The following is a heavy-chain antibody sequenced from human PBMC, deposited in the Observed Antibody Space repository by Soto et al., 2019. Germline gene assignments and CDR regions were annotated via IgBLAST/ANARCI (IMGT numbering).Heavy chain of an antibody. Sequence: ASVKVSCKASGYTFTSYGISWLRQAPGQGLEWMGWISAYNGNTNYAQKLQGRVTMTTDTSTSTAYIELRSLRSDDTAVYYCARSSVVRYFDWQRPRDWFDPWG. V-gene: IGHV1-18*01. J-gene: IGHJ5*02. CDR1: GYTFTSYG. CDR3: ARSSVVRYFDWQRPRDWFDP. CDR2: ISAYNGNT. D-gene: IGHD3-9*01.